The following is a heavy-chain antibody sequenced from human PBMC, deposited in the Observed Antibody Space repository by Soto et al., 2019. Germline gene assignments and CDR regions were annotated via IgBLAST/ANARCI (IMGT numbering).Heavy chain of an antibody. CDR3: AREKLDYYDSSGYYDGWFDP. D-gene: IGHD3-22*01. V-gene: IGHV3-21*01. Sequence: EVQLVESGGGLVKPGGSLRLSCAASGFTFSSYSMNWVRQAPGKGLEWVSSIRSSSSYIYYADSVKGRFTISRDNAKNSLYLQMNSLRAEDTAVYYCAREKLDYYDSSGYYDGWFDPWGQGTLVTVSS. CDR2: IRSSSSYI. J-gene: IGHJ5*02. CDR1: GFTFSSYS.